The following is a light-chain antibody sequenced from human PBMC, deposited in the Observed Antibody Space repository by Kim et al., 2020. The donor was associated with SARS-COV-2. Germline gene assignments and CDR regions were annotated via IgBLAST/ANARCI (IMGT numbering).Light chain of an antibody. J-gene: IGLJ1*01. V-gene: IGLV3-21*04. CDR1: NIGTNS. CDR2: YDT. CDR3: QVWDNNSDHYV. Sequence: PGQTASIAGGGNNIGTNSVHWYQQKPGKAPVLVISYDTDRPSGIPERFAGSNSGNTATLTISRVEAGDEADYYCQVWDNNSDHYVFGTGTKVTVL.